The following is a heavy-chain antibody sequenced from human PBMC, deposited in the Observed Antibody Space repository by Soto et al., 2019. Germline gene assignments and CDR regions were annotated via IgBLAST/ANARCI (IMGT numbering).Heavy chain of an antibody. Sequence: GASVKVSCKASGGTFSSYAISWVRQAPGQGLEWMGGIIPIFGTANYAQKFQGRVTITADESTSTAYMELSCLRSEDTAVYYCARGAGRGYTRNYYYGMDVWGQGTTVTVSS. D-gene: IGHD3-16*02. J-gene: IGHJ6*02. V-gene: IGHV1-69*13. CDR2: IIPIFGTA. CDR3: ARGAGRGYTRNYYYGMDV. CDR1: GGTFSSYA.